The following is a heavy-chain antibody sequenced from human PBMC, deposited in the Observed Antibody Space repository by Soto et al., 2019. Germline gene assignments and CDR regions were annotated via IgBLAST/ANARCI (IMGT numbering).Heavy chain of an antibody. CDR2: VTGSGDSA. V-gene: IGHV3-23*01. D-gene: IGHD2-21*02. J-gene: IGHJ4*02. CDR3: TKVLTAEQFYPSDS. Sequence: GGSLRLSCAASGFVFRNYATTWVRQAPGKGLEWVSAVTGSGDSAYYADAVKGRFTISRDNSNNTLSLQMNSLRADDTAVYYCTKVLTAEQFYPSDSWGQGTLVTVYS. CDR1: GFVFRNYA.